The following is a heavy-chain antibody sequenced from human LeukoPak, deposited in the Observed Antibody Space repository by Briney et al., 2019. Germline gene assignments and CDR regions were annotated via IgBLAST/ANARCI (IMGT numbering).Heavy chain of an antibody. Sequence: GGSLRLSCAASGFTFSSYAMHWVRQAPGKGLEWVAVISYDGSNKYYADSVKGRFTISRDNSKNTLYLQMNSLRAEDTAVYYCAKGPQYSSSPRYFDYWGQGTLVTVSS. CDR3: AKGPQYSSSPRYFDY. CDR1: GFTFSSYA. J-gene: IGHJ4*02. D-gene: IGHD6-6*01. V-gene: IGHV3-30*04. CDR2: ISYDGSNK.